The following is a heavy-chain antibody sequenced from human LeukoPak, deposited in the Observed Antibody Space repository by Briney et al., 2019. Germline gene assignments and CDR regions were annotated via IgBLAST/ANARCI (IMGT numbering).Heavy chain of an antibody. J-gene: IGHJ4*02. V-gene: IGHV3-74*01. D-gene: IGHD1-14*01. CDR2: LNSDESNT. CDR3: AREGLTAGVNLDY. Sequence: PGGSLRLSCAASGFTFSGYWMHWGRQAPGKELVWVSRLNSDESNTRYADSVRGRFTISRDNARNTLYLQMNSLRAEDTAVYYCAREGLTAGVNLDYWGQGTLVTVSS. CDR1: GFTFSGYW.